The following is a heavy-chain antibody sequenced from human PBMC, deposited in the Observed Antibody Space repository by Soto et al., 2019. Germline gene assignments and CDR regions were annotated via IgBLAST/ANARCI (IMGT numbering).Heavy chain of an antibody. CDR2: IWYDGSNK. Sequence: PGGSLRLSCAASGFTFSSYGMHWVRQAPGKGLEWVAVIWYDGSNKYYADSVKGRFTISRDNSKNTLYLQMNSLRAEDTAVYYCAKSYSNYYYYGMDVWGQGTTVTVSS. J-gene: IGHJ6*02. V-gene: IGHV3-33*06. D-gene: IGHD4-4*01. CDR3: AKSYSNYYYYGMDV. CDR1: GFTFSSYG.